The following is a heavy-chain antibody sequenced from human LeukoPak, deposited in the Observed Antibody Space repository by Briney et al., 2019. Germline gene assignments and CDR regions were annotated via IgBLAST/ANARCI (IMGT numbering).Heavy chain of an antibody. Sequence: GGSLRLSCAASGFTFSSHAMSWVRQAPGRGLEWVSAIIGSGDATFYADSVKGRFTISRDNSKYTLYLQMNSLRAEDTAIYYCGKGDSNKWDYWGQGTLVTVSS. CDR1: GFTFSSHA. J-gene: IGHJ4*02. CDR2: IIGSGDAT. D-gene: IGHD6-13*01. V-gene: IGHV3-23*01. CDR3: GKGDSNKWDY.